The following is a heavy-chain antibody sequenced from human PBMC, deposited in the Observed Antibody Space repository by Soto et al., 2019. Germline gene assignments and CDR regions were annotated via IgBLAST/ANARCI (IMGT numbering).Heavy chain of an antibody. CDR3: ARNGTLTGYSYGMDV. D-gene: IGHD1-1*01. CDR1: GGTFSDST. CDR2: IIPIFDTA. V-gene: IGHV1-69*01. Sequence: QVQLVQSGAELRKPGSSVKVSCKASGGTFSDSTINWVRPAPGQRLEWMGGIIPIFDTANYAEKFQGRVTITADESTSTSFMEVSSLRSEDTAVYYCARNGTLTGYSYGMDVWGQGTMVTVS. J-gene: IGHJ6*02.